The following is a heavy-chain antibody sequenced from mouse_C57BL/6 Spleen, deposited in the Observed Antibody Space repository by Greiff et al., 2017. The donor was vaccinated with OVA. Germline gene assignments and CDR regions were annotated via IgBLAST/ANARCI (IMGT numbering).Heavy chain of an antibody. J-gene: IGHJ2*01. CDR2: ISYDGSN. V-gene: IGHV3-6*01. CDR3: ARDLGLLFYFDY. D-gene: IGHD2-3*01. CDR1: GYSITSGYY. Sequence: ESGPGLVKPSQSLSLTCSVSGYSITSGYYWNWIRQFPGNKLEWMGYISYDGSNNYNPSLKNRISITRDTSKNQFFLKLNSVTTEDTATYYCARDLGLLFYFDYWGQGTTLTVSS.